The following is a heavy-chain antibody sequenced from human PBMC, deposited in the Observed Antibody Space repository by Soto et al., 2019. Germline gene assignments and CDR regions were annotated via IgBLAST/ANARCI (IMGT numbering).Heavy chain of an antibody. CDR1: GGSFSGYY. Sequence: QVQLQQLGAGLLKPSETLSLTCAVYGGSFSGYYWSWIRQPPGKGLEWIGEINHSGSTNYNPSLKCRVTVSLDTSKNQFSLKLRSVAAADAAVYYCGRASSYYDILTGYSPHNWFDPLGQGTLVTVSS. CDR3: GRASSYYDILTGYSPHNWFDP. V-gene: IGHV4-34*01. J-gene: IGHJ5*02. D-gene: IGHD3-9*01. CDR2: INHSGST.